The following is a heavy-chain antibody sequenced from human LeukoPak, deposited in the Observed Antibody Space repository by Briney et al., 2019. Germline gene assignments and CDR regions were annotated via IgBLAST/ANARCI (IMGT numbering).Heavy chain of an antibody. V-gene: IGHV4-39*01. J-gene: IGHJ4*02. Sequence: SETLSLTCTVSGDSISSGNFYWGWIRQPPGKELQWIGNIYYNGITHYNPSLESRVTISADTSTNEFSLKLRSVTAADTAMYYCARDHGDFVQHDWGQGTLVTVSS. CDR2: IYYNGIT. CDR1: GDSISSGNFY. D-gene: IGHD4-17*01. CDR3: ARDHGDFVQHD.